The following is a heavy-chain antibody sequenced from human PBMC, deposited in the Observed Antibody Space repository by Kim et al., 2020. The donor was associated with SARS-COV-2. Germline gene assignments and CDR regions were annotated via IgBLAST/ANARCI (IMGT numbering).Heavy chain of an antibody. V-gene: IGHV3-30*18. CDR1: GFTFSSYG. J-gene: IGHJ4*01. CDR2: ISYDGSNK. Sequence: GGSLRLSCAASGFTFSSYGMHWVRQAPGKGLEWVAVISYDGSNKYYADSVKGRFTISRDNSKNTLYLQMNSLRAEDTAVYYCAKDERYCTGGVCGSFFD. D-gene: IGHD2-8*02. CDR3: AKDERYCTGGVCGSFFD.